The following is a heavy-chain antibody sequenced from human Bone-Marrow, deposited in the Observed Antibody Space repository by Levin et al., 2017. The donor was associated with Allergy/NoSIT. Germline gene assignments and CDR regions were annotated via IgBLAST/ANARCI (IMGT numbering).Heavy chain of an antibody. CDR3: AKGLIGYGDYYFDY. Sequence: GESLKISCAASGFTFSSYAMTWVRQAPGKGLEWVSAISGSGGSTYYADSVKGRFTISRDSSKNTLYLQMNSLRAEDTAVYYCAKGLIGYGDYYFDYWGQGTLVTVSS. CDR1: GFTFSSYA. CDR2: ISGSGGST. J-gene: IGHJ4*02. V-gene: IGHV3-23*01. D-gene: IGHD4-17*01.